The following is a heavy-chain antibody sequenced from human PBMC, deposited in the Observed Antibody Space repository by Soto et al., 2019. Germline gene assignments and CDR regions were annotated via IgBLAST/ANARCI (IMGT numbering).Heavy chain of an antibody. CDR1: GYTFTSYG. J-gene: IGHJ4*02. Sequence: QVHLVQSGAEVKKPGASVKVSCKASGYTFTSYGITWVRQAPGQGLEWMGWISAHNGNTDYAQKLQGRVILIRDTPPSTASMELRSIRSDDTAVYYCAGGRDGDYWGQGAMVTVSS. V-gene: IGHV1-18*01. CDR2: ISAHNGNT. CDR3: AGGRDGDY. D-gene: IGHD6-6*01.